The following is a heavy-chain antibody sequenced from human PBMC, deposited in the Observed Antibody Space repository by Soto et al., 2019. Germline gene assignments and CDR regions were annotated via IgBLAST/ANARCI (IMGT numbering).Heavy chain of an antibody. D-gene: IGHD2-15*01. J-gene: IGHJ4*02. CDR2: IYSGGST. CDR3: ARDPEGAAATSPLGYY. V-gene: IGHV3-66*01. CDR1: GFTVSSNY. Sequence: VQLVESGGGLVQPGGSLRLSCAASGFTVSSNYMSWVRQAPGKGLEWVSVIYSGGSTYYADSVKGRFTISRDNSKNTLYLQMNSLRPEHTAVYYCARDPEGAAATSPLGYYWGQGTLVTVPS.